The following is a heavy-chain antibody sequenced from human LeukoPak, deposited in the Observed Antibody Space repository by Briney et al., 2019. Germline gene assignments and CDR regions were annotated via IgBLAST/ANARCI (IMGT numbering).Heavy chain of an antibody. CDR1: GFTFSHYS. D-gene: IGHD1-7*01. Sequence: TGGSLRLSCAGSGFTFSHYSMNWVRQAPGKGLEWVASFGSDLSFRSVADSLKGRFTISRDNAKTSLFLHMNSLRAEDSAIYYCAAWIAETTQEFNSWGQGTLVTVSS. CDR3: AAWIAETTQEFNS. J-gene: IGHJ4*02. CDR2: FGSDLSFR. V-gene: IGHV3-21*01.